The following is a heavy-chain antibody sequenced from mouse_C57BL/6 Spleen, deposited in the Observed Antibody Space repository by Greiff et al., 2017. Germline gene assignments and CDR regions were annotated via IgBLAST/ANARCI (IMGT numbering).Heavy chain of an antibody. D-gene: IGHD1-1*01. V-gene: IGHV1-54*01. CDR1: GYAFTNYL. CDR2: INPGSGGS. J-gene: IGHJ2*01. Sequence: QVQLQQSGAELVRPGTSVKVSCKASGYAFTNYLIEWVKQRPGQGLEWIGVINPGSGGSNYNEKFKGKATLTADKSSSTAYMQLSSLTSEDSAVYFCARIYYGSSPDYWGQGTTLTVSS. CDR3: ARIYYGSSPDY.